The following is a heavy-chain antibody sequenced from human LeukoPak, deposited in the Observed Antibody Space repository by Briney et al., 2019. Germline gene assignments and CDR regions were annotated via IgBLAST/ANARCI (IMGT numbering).Heavy chain of an antibody. J-gene: IGHJ4*02. CDR2: FDPEDGET. D-gene: IGHD1-1*01. CDR1: GYTLTELS. CDR3: ATLNDGFRDY. Sequence: ASVKVSSKVSGYTLTELSMHWVRQAPGKGLEWMGGFDPEDGETIYAQRFQGRVTMTEDTSTDTAYMELSSLRSEDTAVYYCATLNDGFRDYWGQGTLVTVSS. V-gene: IGHV1-24*01.